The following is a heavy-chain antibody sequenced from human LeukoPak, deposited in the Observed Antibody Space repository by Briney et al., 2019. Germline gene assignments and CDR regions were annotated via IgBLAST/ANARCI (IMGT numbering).Heavy chain of an antibody. D-gene: IGHD3-9*01. V-gene: IGHV3-7*01. Sequence: GGSLRLSCAASGFTFSSYWMSWVRQAPGKGLEWVANIKQDGSEKYYVDSVKGRFTISRDTAKNSLFLQMNSLRAEDTAVYYCARESRGYDILTGKYHRGYYSYYMDVWGKGTTVTISS. J-gene: IGHJ6*03. CDR3: ARESRGYDILTGKYHRGYYSYYMDV. CDR2: IKQDGSEK. CDR1: GFTFSSYW.